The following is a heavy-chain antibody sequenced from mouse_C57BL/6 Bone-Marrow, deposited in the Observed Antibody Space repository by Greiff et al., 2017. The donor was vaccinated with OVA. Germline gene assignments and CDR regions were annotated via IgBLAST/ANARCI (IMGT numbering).Heavy chain of an antibody. CDR1: GYTFTSYG. D-gene: IGHD2-4*01. J-gene: IGHJ3*01. Sequence: VQLQQSGAELARPGASVKLSCKASGYTFTSYGISWVKQRTGQGLEWIGEIYPRSGNTYYNEKFKGKATLTADKSSSTAYMELRSLTSEDSAVYFGARSGGLTFFAYWGQGTLVTVSA. CDR3: ARSGGLTFFAY. CDR2: IYPRSGNT. V-gene: IGHV1-81*01.